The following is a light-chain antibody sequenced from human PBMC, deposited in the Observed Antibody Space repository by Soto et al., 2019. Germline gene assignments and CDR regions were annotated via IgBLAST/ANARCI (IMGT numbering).Light chain of an antibody. V-gene: IGLV2-14*01. J-gene: IGLJ1*01. CDR3: SSYTSDWGV. CDR2: EVS. CDR1: SSDVGGYDF. Sequence: QSALTQPASVSGSPGQSITISCTGTSSDVGGYDFVSWYQHHPGKAPKLMIYEVSTRPSGVSDRFPGSKSGNTASLTISGLQAEDEADYYCSSYTSDWGVFGTGTKVTVL.